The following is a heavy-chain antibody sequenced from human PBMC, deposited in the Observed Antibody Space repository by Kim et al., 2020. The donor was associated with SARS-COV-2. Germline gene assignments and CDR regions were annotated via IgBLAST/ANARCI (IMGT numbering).Heavy chain of an antibody. CDR2: IDGSDGTT. CDR1: GFTFTGYA. CDR3: MKGGWGWIWDH. V-gene: IGHV3-23*01. D-gene: IGHD2-2*03. J-gene: IGHJ4*02. Sequence: GGSLRLSCTTSGFTFTGYAMSWVRQAPGKGLEWVSSIDGSDGTTYYADSVKGRFTISRDNSKNTLYLQMNSLRADDTAVYYCMKGGWGWIWDHWGQGILV.